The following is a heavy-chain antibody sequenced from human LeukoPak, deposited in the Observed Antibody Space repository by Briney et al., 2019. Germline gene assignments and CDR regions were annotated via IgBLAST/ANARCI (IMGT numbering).Heavy chain of an antibody. J-gene: IGHJ5*02. V-gene: IGHV4-30-4*01. D-gene: IGHD2-2*01. Sequence: PSETLSLTCTVSGGSISSGDYYWSWIRQPPGKGLEWIGYIYYSGSTYYNPSLKSRVTISVDTSKNQFSLKLSSVTAADTAVYYCAREGVVVPAAMNGFDPWGKGTLVTVSS. CDR2: IYYSGST. CDR3: AREGVVVPAAMNGFDP. CDR1: GGSISSGDYY.